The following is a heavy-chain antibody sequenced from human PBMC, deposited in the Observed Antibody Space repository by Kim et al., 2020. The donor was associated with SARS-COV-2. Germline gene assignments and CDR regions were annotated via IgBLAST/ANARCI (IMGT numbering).Heavy chain of an antibody. V-gene: IGHV1-69*13. J-gene: IGHJ2*01. Sequence: SVKVSCKASGGTFSSYAISWVRQAPGQGLEWMGGIIPIFGTANYAQKFQGRVTITADESTSTAYMELSSLRSEDTAVYYCARGGGDYALYWYFDLWGRGTLVTVSS. D-gene: IGHD4-17*01. CDR3: ARGGGDYALYWYFDL. CDR2: IIPIFGTA. CDR1: GGTFSSYA.